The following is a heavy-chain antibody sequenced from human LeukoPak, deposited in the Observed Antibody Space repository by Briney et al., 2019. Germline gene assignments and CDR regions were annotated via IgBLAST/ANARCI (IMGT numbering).Heavy chain of an antibody. CDR2: IYSGGST. V-gene: IGHV3-53*01. D-gene: IGHD3-22*01. J-gene: IGHJ3*02. Sequence: PGGSLRLSCAASGFTFSSYGMSWVRQAPGKGLEWVSVIYSGGSTYYADSVKGRFTISRDNSKNTLYLQMNSLRAEDTAVYYCARGTYDRAFDIWGQGTMVTVSS. CDR3: ARGTYDRAFDI. CDR1: GFTFSSYG.